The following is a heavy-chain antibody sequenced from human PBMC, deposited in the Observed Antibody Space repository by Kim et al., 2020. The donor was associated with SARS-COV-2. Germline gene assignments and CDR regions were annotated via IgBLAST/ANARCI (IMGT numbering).Heavy chain of an antibody. V-gene: IGHV3-23*01. CDR3: AKDRTLAAAVSRYFDY. CDR2: ISGSGGST. J-gene: IGHJ4*02. CDR1: GFTFSSYA. Sequence: GGSLRLSCAASGFTFSSYAMSWVRQAPGKGLEWVSAISGSGGSTYYADSVKGRFTISRDNSKNTLYLQMKSLRAEDTAVYYCAKDRTLAAAVSRYFDYWGQGTLVTVSS. D-gene: IGHD6-13*01.